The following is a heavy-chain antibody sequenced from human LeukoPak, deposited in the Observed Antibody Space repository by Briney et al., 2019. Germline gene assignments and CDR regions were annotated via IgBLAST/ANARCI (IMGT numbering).Heavy chain of an antibody. Sequence: GGSLRLSCAASGFTFSSYAMSWVRQAPGKGLEWVSAISGSGGSTYYADSVKGRFTIPRDNSKNTLYPQMNSLRAEDTAVYYCAKGDIVVVVAATIDYWGQGTLVTVSS. CDR3: AKGDIVVVVAATIDY. CDR1: GFTFSSYA. D-gene: IGHD2-15*01. CDR2: ISGSGGST. J-gene: IGHJ4*02. V-gene: IGHV3-23*01.